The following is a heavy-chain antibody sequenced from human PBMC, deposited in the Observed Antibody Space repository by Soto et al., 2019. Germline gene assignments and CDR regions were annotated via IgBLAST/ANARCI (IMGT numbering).Heavy chain of an antibody. D-gene: IGHD6-6*01. Sequence: ASVKVSCKASGYTFTSYDINWVRQATGQGLEWMGWMNPNSGNTGYAQKFQGRVTMTRNTSISTAYMELSSLRSEDTAVYYCARGLSIAAAVDYWGQGTLVTVS. J-gene: IGHJ4*02. V-gene: IGHV1-8*01. CDR1: GYTFTSYD. CDR3: ARGLSIAAAVDY. CDR2: MNPNSGNT.